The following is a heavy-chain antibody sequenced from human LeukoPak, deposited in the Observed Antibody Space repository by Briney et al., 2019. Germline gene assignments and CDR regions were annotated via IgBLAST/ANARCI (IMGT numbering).Heavy chain of an antibody. J-gene: IGHJ4*02. CDR3: ARDLTLAVARGGDPYFDY. V-gene: IGHV1-2*02. D-gene: IGHD6-19*01. CDR1: GYTFTGDY. CDR2: INPNSGGT. Sequence: ASVKVSCKASGYTFTGDYMHWVRQAPGQGLEWMGWINPNSGGTNYAQKFQGRVTMTRDTSISTAYMELSRLRSDDTAVYYCARDLTLAVARGGDPYFDYWGQGTLVTVSS.